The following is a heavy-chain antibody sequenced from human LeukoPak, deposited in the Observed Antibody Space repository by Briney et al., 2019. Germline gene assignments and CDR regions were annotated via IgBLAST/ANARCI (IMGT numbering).Heavy chain of an antibody. CDR1: GFTFDNYG. CDR3: AKAIRLAVAGRGNAFDL. D-gene: IGHD6-19*01. V-gene: IGHV3-20*04. Sequence: GGSLRLSCAASGFTFDNYGINWVRQAPGKGLEWVSRIHWNGGRTGYADSVKGRFTISRDNAKNSLYLQMNSLRPEDTALYYCAKAIRLAVAGRGNAFDLWGQGTMVTVSS. J-gene: IGHJ3*01. CDR2: IHWNGGRT.